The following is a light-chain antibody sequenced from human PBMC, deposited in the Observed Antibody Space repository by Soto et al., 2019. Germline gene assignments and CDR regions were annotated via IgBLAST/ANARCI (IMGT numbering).Light chain of an antibody. Sequence: QSALTQPPSASGSLGQSVTISCTGTSSDIGGYHYVSWYQQHPGKAPKLIIYAVSNRSSEVPGRFSGSKSGNTASLTVSGLLAEDEADYFFSSYAANTNLVFGTGTKLTVL. CDR1: SSDIGGYHY. J-gene: IGLJ1*01. V-gene: IGLV2-8*01. CDR2: AVS. CDR3: SSYAANTNLV.